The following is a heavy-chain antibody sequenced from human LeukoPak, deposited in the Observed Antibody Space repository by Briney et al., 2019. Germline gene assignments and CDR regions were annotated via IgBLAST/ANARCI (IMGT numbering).Heavy chain of an antibody. CDR2: ISGSGGST. CDR3: AKVRSATLDYFDY. CDR1: GFTFSSYS. V-gene: IGHV3-23*01. D-gene: IGHD5-24*01. Sequence: GGSLRLSCAASGFTFSSYSMNWVRQAPGKGLEWVSAISGSGGSTYYADSVKGRFTISRDNSKNTLYLQMNSLRAEDTAVYYCAKVRSATLDYFDYWGQGTLVTVSS. J-gene: IGHJ4*02.